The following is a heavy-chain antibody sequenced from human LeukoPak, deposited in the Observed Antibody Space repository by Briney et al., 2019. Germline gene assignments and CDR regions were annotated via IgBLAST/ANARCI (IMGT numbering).Heavy chain of an antibody. V-gene: IGHV3-7*01. CDR2: IKQDGSEK. D-gene: IGHD3-10*01. Sequence: GGSLRLSCAASGFTFSSYWMSWVRQAPGQGLEWVANIKQDGSEKYYVDSVKGRFTISRDNGKNSLYLQMNSLRAEDTAVYYCTVYGSGSPFDYWGQGTLVTVSS. CDR1: GFTFSSYW. J-gene: IGHJ4*02. CDR3: TVYGSGSPFDY.